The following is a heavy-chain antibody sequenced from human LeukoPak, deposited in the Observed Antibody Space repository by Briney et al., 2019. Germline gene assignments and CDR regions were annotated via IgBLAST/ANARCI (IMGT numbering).Heavy chain of an antibody. Sequence: SETLSLTCTVSGCSISSSYWSWVRQPPGKGLEWIGYIHYSGSTNYNPSLKSRATISVDTSKAHFPLKLSSATATDTAAYYCARHDPGWFDTWGQGTLVTVSS. J-gene: IGHJ5*02. V-gene: IGHV4-59*08. D-gene: IGHD7-27*01. CDR2: IHYSGST. CDR1: GCSISSSY. CDR3: ARHDPGWFDT.